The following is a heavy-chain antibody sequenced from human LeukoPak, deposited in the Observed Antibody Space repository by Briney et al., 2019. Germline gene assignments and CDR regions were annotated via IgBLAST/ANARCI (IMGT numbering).Heavy chain of an antibody. Sequence: ASVKASCKASGYTFTSYGISWVRQAPGQGLEWMGWISAYNGNTNYAQKLQGRVTMTTDTSTSTAYMELRSLRSDDTAVYYCARDPDVLVVRGLINDYWGQGTLVTVSS. V-gene: IGHV1-18*01. J-gene: IGHJ4*02. CDR3: ARDPDVLVVRGLINDY. CDR1: GYTFTSYG. D-gene: IGHD2-8*02. CDR2: ISAYNGNT.